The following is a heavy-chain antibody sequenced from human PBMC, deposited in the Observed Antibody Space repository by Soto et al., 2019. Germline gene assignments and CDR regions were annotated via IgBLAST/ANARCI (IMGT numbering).Heavy chain of an antibody. V-gene: IGHV3-23*01. CDR2: IDVLDGA. D-gene: IGHD2-15*01. CDR1: GLSLNNYA. Sequence: RRLSCVVSGLSLNNYAIAWVRHAPGKGLEFVSTIDVLDGAWYSDSVRGRLAISRDVSRNTVYLQMSSLRVEDTAIYFCSDWRAGGPVNLDHWGPGTRVTVSS. CDR3: SDWRAGGPVNLDH. J-gene: IGHJ4*02.